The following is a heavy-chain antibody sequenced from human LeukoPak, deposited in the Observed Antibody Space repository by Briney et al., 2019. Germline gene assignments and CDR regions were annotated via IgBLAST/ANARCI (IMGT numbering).Heavy chain of an antibody. Sequence: GASVNVSCKAYGDTFTGHYMHWVRQAPGQGLEWMGWINPNSGGTNYAQKFQGRVTMTRDTSISTAYMELSRLRSDDTAVYYCARADIKYYFDYWGQGTLVTVPS. CDR3: ARADIKYYFDY. J-gene: IGHJ4*02. CDR1: GDTFTGHY. V-gene: IGHV1-2*02. CDR2: INPNSGGT.